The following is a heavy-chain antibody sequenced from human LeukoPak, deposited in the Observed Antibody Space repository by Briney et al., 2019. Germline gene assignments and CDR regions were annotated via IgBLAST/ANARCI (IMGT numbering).Heavy chain of an antibody. V-gene: IGHV4-4*07. CDR1: GGSIRRYF. CDR2: IHSNGGF. D-gene: IGHD3-16*02. Sequence: SDTLSLTCTVSGGSIRRYFWSWIRQPAGKGLEWIGRIHSNGGFTHNPSLKSRVTMETDTYKNEVSLKLTSVTAADTAIYYCARNTYCYENSCDLRGHWFDPWGQGTLVIVAS. J-gene: IGHJ5*02. CDR3: ARNTYCYENSCDLRGHWFDP.